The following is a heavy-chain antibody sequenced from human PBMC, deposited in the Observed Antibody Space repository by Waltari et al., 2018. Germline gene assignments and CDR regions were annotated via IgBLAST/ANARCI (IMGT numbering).Heavy chain of an antibody. J-gene: IGHJ4*02. CDR3: AREGIAAAGSVDY. Sequence: EVQLVESGGGLVQPGRSLRLSCAASGFTFDDYAMHWVRQAPGKGLEWVSGISWNSGSIGYADSVKGRFTISRDNAKNSLYLQMNSLRAEDTAVYYCAREGIAAAGSVDYWGQGTLVTVSS. CDR1: GFTFDDYA. D-gene: IGHD6-13*01. V-gene: IGHV3-9*01. CDR2: ISWNSGSI.